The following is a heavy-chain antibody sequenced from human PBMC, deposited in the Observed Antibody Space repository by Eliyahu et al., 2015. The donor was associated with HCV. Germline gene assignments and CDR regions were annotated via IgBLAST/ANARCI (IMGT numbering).Heavy chain of an antibody. V-gene: IGHV5-10-1*03. CDR3: AVRFLEANSAYSALDV. CDR2: IDPSDSYT. CDR1: GYSFSTYW. J-gene: IGHJ6*02. D-gene: IGHD3-3*01. Sequence: EVQLVQSGAEVKKTGESLTISCKGSGYSFSTYWISWVRQXPGKGLEXMGRIDPSDSYTNYSPAFEGHVTISADKSTKTAFLKWSSLKASDTGIYFCAVRFLEANSAYSALDVWGLGTTVTVSS.